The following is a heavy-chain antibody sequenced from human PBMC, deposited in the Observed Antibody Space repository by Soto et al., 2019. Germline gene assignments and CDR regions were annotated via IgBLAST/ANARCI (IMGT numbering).Heavy chain of an antibody. CDR3: ARIYCTTATCDSWFDP. V-gene: IGHV5-10-1*01. J-gene: IGHJ5*02. CDR2: IDPRYSYV. D-gene: IGHD2-2*01. CDR1: GYXSTTFL. Sequence: EXLKISCTSFGYXSTTFLFIWVRQMPGKGLEWMGRIDPRYSYVNYSPSFQGNVTISVDKSIKTAYLQWGSLKASATAMYHCARIYCTTATCDSWFDPWGQGTQVTAPQ.